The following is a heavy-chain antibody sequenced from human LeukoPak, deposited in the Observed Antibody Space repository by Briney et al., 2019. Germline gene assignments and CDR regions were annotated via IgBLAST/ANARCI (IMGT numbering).Heavy chain of an antibody. V-gene: IGHV3-23*01. Sequence: GGSLRLSCAASGFTFSSYSMNWVRQAPGKGLEWVSAISGSGGSTYYADSVKGRFTISRDNSKNTLYLQMNSLRAEDTAVYYCAKIRGGSWNAFDIWGQGTMVTVSS. J-gene: IGHJ3*02. CDR2: ISGSGGST. CDR1: GFTFSSYS. D-gene: IGHD2-15*01. CDR3: AKIRGGSWNAFDI.